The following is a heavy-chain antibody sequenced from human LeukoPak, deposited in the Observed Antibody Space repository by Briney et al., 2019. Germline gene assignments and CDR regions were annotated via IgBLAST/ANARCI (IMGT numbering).Heavy chain of an antibody. CDR3: TTDFPSITMVRGDIITFDY. CDR2: IKSKTDGGTT. J-gene: IGHJ4*02. V-gene: IGHV3-15*01. D-gene: IGHD3-10*01. Sequence: GGSLRLSCAASGFTFSNAWMSWVRQAPGKGLEWVGRIKSKTDGGTTDYAAPVKGRFTISRDDSKNTLYLQMNSLKTEDTAVYYCTTDFPSITMVRGDIITFDYWGQGTLVTVSS. CDR1: GFTFSNAW.